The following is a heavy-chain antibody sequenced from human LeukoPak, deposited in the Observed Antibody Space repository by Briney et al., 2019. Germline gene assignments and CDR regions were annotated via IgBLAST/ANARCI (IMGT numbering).Heavy chain of an antibody. Sequence: SETLSLTCAVYDGSFSGYYWSWIRQPPGKGLEWIGEINHSGSTNYNPSLKSRVTISVDTSKNQFSLKLSSVTAADTAVYCCARGGNSGVRGVKVDYWGQGTLVTVSS. V-gene: IGHV4-34*01. CDR2: INHSGST. J-gene: IGHJ4*02. CDR1: DGSFSGYY. CDR3: ARGGNSGVRGVKVDY. D-gene: IGHD3-10*01.